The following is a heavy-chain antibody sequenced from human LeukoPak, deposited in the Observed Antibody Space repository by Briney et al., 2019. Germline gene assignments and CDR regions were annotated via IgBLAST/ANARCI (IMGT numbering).Heavy chain of an antibody. CDR2: IYYSGST. V-gene: IGHV4-59*01. D-gene: IGHD1-1*01. CDR3: AATLGTTMHVFGAFDI. CDR1: GGSISSYY. Sequence: NPSETLSLTCTVSGGSISSYYRSWIRQPPGKGLEWIGYIYYSGSTNYNPSLKSRFTISVDTSKNQFSLKLSSVTAEDTAVYYCAATLGTTMHVFGAFDIWGQGTMVTVSS. J-gene: IGHJ3*02.